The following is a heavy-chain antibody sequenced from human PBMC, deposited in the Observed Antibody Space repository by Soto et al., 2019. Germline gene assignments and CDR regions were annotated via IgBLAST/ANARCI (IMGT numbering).Heavy chain of an antibody. CDR2: ISGSGGST. D-gene: IGHD6-6*01. CDR3: AKGDPSIADRPTDY. Sequence: GGSLRLSGAASGFTFSSYSISWVRHAPWKGLEWVSAISGSGGSTYYADSVKGRFTISRENSKNTLYLQMNSLRAEDKAVYYCAKGDPSIADRPTDYCGQGTLLPVSP. J-gene: IGHJ4*02. CDR1: GFTFSSYS. V-gene: IGHV3-23*01.